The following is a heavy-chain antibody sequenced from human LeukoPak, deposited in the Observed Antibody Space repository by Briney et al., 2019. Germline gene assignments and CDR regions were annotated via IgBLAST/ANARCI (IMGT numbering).Heavy chain of an antibody. Sequence: GGSLRLSCAASGFTFSSYSMNWVRQAPGKGLEWVSYISSSSSTIYYADSVKGRFTISRDNAKNSLYLQMNSLRAEDTTVYYCARDPGGYMDVWGKGTTVTISS. CDR1: GFTFSSYS. J-gene: IGHJ6*03. CDR3: ARDPGGYMDV. V-gene: IGHV3-48*04. CDR2: ISSSSSTI. D-gene: IGHD3-10*01.